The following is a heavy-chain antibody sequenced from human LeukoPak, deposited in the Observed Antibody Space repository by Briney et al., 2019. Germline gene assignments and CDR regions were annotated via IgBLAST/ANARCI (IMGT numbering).Heavy chain of an antibody. D-gene: IGHD4/OR15-4a*01. CDR2: ISYDGSNK. J-gene: IGHJ4*02. CDR1: GFTFSSYA. V-gene: IGHV3-30-3*01. CDR3: ARDSDYASGN. Sequence: GRSLRLACAASGFTFSSYAMHWVRQAPGKGLEWVAVISYDGSNKDYADSVKGRFTISRDNAKNSLYLQMNSLRAEDTAVYYCARDSDYASGNWGQGALVTVSS.